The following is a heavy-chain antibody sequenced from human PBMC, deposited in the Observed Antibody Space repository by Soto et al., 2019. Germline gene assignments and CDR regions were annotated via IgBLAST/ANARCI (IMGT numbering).Heavy chain of an antibody. CDR3: ARVRMVYGSYYCGMDV. D-gene: IGHD2-8*01. Sequence: QVQLVQSGAEVKKPGASVKVSCKASGYTFTSYGISWVRQAPGQGLEWMGWISAYNGNTNYAQKLQGRVTSTTDTSTSTAYMELRSLRSDDTAVYYCARVRMVYGSYYCGMDVWGQGTTVTVSS. V-gene: IGHV1-18*01. CDR1: GYTFTSYG. J-gene: IGHJ6*02. CDR2: ISAYNGNT.